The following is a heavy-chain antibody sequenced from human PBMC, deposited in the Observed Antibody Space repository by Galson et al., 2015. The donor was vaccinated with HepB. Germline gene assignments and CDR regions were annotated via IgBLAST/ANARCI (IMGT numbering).Heavy chain of an antibody. Sequence: SETLSLTCSVSGGSISFYHWSWIRQPPGKGLEWIGYIYYSGSTKYNPSLKSRVTISVEMSKKEFSLRLTSVTAADTAVYYCARESYNYYGMDVWGQGTTVTVSS. J-gene: IGHJ6*02. CDR1: GGSISFYH. V-gene: IGHV4-59*01. CDR2: IYYSGST. CDR3: ARESYNYYGMDV.